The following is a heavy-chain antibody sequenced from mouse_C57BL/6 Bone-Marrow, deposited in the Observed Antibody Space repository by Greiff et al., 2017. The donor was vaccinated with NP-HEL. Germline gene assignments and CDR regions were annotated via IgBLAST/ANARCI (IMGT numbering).Heavy chain of an antibody. D-gene: IGHD1-1*01. CDR3: TRAFYYYGRGYFDD. J-gene: IGHJ1*03. V-gene: IGHV5-9-1*02. CDR2: ISSGGDYI. CDR1: GFTFSSYA. Sequence: EVNVVESGEGLVKPGGSLKLSCAASGFTFSSYAMSWVRQTPEKRLEWVAYISSGGDYIYYADTVKGRFTISRDNARNTLYLQMSSLKSEDTAMYYSTRAFYYYGRGYFDDWGTGTTVTVSS.